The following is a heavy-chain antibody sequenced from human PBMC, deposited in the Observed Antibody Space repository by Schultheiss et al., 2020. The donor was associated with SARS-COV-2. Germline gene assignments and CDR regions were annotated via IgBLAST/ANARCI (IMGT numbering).Heavy chain of an antibody. V-gene: IGHV4-61*08. CDR3: ARGGGGGSPDY. CDR1: GGSISSGGYY. J-gene: IGHJ4*02. D-gene: IGHD3-10*01. Sequence: SETLSLTCTVSGGSISSGGYYWSWIRQHPGKGLEWIGYIYYSGSTNYNPSLKSRVTISVDTSKNQFSLKLSSVTAADTAVYYCARGGGGGSPDYWGQGTLVTVSS. CDR2: IYYSGST.